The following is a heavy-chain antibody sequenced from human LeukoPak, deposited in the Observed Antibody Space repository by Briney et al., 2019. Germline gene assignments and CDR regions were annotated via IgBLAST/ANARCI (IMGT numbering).Heavy chain of an antibody. CDR1: GGSFSGYY. J-gene: IGHJ4*02. CDR2: IYHSGRT. Sequence: SETLSLTCAVYGGSFSGYYWSWIRQPPGKGLEWIGSIYHSGRTYYNPSLKSRVTISVDTSKNQFSLKLSSVTAADTAVYYCARQTGSGLFILPGGQGTLVTVSS. D-gene: IGHD3/OR15-3a*01. CDR3: ARQTGSGLFILP. V-gene: IGHV4-34*01.